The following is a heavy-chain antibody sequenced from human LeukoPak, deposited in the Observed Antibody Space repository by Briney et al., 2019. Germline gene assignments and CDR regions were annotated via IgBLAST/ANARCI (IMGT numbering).Heavy chain of an antibody. D-gene: IGHD3-10*01. CDR1: GGSISSYY. Sequence: SETLSLTCTVSGGSISSYYWSWVRQPPGKGLEWLGYVYYSGSTNYNPSLKTRVTISVDSSKNQFSLNLSSVTAADTAVYYCARGKDGSGTYYNYFFDYWGQGTLVTVSS. J-gene: IGHJ4*02. CDR2: VYYSGST. CDR3: ARGKDGSGTYYNYFFDY. V-gene: IGHV4-59*01.